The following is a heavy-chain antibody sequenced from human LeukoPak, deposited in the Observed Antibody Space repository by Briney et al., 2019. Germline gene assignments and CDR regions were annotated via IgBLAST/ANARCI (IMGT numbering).Heavy chain of an antibody. V-gene: IGHV3-23*01. D-gene: IGHD3-10*01. CDR2: SGGDGGST. Sequence: GGSLRLSCAASGFTFSSYDMSWVRQAPGKGLEWVSASGGDGGSTYADSVKGRFTISRDNSKNTLYLQMNSLRVEDTAVYYCARGRSSSGSMNEFWGQGTLVTVSS. CDR1: GFTFSSYD. CDR3: ARGRSSSGSMNEF. J-gene: IGHJ4*02.